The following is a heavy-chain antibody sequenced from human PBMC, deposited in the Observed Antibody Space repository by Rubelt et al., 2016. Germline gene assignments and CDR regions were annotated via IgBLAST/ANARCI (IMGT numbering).Heavy chain of an antibody. J-gene: IGHJ4*02. Sequence: QVQLQQWGAGLLKPSETLSLTCAVYGGSFSGYYWSWIRQPPGKGLEWIGEINHSGSTNYNPSLKSRVTISVDTSKNQFSRKLGSVTAADTAVYYCARVSGWYRAPGQDFDYWGQGTLVTVSS. CDR3: ARVSGWYRAPGQDFDY. CDR2: INHSGST. CDR1: GGSFSGYY. V-gene: IGHV4-34*01. D-gene: IGHD6-19*01.